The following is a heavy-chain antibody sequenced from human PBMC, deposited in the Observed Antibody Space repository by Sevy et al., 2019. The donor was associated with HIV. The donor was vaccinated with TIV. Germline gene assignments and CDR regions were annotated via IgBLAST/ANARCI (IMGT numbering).Heavy chain of an antibody. D-gene: IGHD4-17*01. J-gene: IGHJ3*02. CDR2: IYYSWTT. V-gene: IGHV4-31*03. Sequence: SETLSLTCTVSGGSITSGGYYWSWIRQHPGKGLEWIGYIYYSWTTYYNPSLTRRITISIDTSKNQFSLKLRSVAAADTAVYYCAKVSRTTVAPWGAFDIWGQGTMVTVSS. CDR1: GGSITSGGYY. CDR3: AKVSRTTVAPWGAFDI.